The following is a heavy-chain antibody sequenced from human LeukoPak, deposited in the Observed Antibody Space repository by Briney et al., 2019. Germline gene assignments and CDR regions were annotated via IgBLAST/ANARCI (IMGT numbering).Heavy chain of an antibody. CDR2: ISSSSNTI. V-gene: IGHV3-48*01. Sequence: GGSLRLSCAASGFTFSSYSMNWVRQAPGKGLGWVSYISSSSNTIYYADSVKGRFTISRDNAKNSLFLQMSSLRAEDMAVYYCARDRLYGDRYNDAFDIWGQGTMVTVSS. CDR1: GFTFSSYS. CDR3: ARDRLYGDRYNDAFDI. D-gene: IGHD4-17*01. J-gene: IGHJ3*02.